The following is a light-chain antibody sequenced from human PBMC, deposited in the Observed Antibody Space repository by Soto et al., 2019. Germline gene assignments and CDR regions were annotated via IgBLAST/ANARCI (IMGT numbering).Light chain of an antibody. J-gene: IGKJ4*01. Sequence: DIVMIQSPDSLAVSLGERATINCKANQSILDTSNNVNFLSWYQHKAGQPPKLLIYWASTRESGVPDRFSGSGSGTDFTLTISSLQAEDVATYYCLQSHNMQLTFGGGTKVEIK. V-gene: IGKV4-1*01. CDR1: QSILDTSNNVNF. CDR2: WAS. CDR3: LQSHNMQLT.